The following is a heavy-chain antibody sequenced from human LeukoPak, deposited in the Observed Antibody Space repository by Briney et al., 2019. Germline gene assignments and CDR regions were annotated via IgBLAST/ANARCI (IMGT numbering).Heavy chain of an antibody. CDR2: IYYTGST. J-gene: IGHJ4*02. CDR3: ARLDGYSSSWYVNY. CDR1: GGSISSYY. V-gene: IGHV4-59*01. Sequence: SETLSLTCTVSGGSISSYYWSWIRQPPGKGLEWIGYIYYTGSTNYNPSLRSRVTISVDTSKNQFSLKLCSVTAADTAVYYCARLDGYSSSWYVNYWGQGSLVTVSS. D-gene: IGHD6-13*01.